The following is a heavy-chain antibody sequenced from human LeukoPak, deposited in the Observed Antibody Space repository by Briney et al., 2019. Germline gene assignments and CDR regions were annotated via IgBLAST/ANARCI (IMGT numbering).Heavy chain of an antibody. CDR1: GGAFDNYA. Sequence: SVKVSCKTSGGAFDNYAISWVRQAHGRGLEWMGRIVPTLGLSTYAQNFQGRVTITADKSTTTVNLELNGLRSDDTAIYYWARARYIGAASGTLWFAPGGRGPLVTVSP. CDR3: ARARYIGAASGTLWFAP. J-gene: IGHJ5*02. V-gene: IGHV1-69*04. D-gene: IGHD6-13*01. CDR2: IVPTLGLS.